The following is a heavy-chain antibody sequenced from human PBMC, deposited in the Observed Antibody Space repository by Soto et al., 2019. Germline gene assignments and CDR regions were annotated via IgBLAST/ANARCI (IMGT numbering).Heavy chain of an antibody. J-gene: IGHJ4*02. Sequence: LRLSCAASGFSFSSYWMHWVRQAPGKGLVWVSRINRDGSEANYADSVKGRFTISRDNAKDMLYLQLNSLRAEDTAVYYCAKDLHIAATDYWGQGTLVTVSS. V-gene: IGHV3-74*01. D-gene: IGHD6-13*01. CDR2: INRDGSEA. CDR3: AKDLHIAATDY. CDR1: GFSFSSYW.